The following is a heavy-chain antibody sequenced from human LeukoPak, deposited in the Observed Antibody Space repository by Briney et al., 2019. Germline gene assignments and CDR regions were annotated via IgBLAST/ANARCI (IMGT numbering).Heavy chain of an antibody. CDR3: ARAEEAYSSAWYTSSWFDP. Sequence: SETLSLTCTVSGGSISSYYWSWIRQPPGKGLEWIGYIYYSGSTNYNPSLKSRVTISVDTSKNQFSLKLSSVTAADTAIYYCARAEEAYSSAWYTSSWFDPWGQGTLVTVSS. CDR1: GGSISSYY. D-gene: IGHD6-19*01. V-gene: IGHV4-59*08. J-gene: IGHJ5*02. CDR2: IYYSGST.